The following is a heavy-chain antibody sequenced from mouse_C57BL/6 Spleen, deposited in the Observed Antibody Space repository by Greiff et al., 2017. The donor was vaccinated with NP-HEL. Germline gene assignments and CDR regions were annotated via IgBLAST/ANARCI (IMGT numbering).Heavy chain of an antibody. CDR2: IYPGSGNT. D-gene: IGHD1-1*01. J-gene: IGHJ1*03. CDR3: ARRGLYYYGSSYGYFDV. Sequence: QVQLQQSGAELVRPGASVKLSCKASGYTFTDYYINWVKQRPGPGLEWIARIYPGSGNTYYNEKFKGKATLTAEKSSSTAYMQLSSLTSEDSAVYFCARRGLYYYGSSYGYFDVWGTGTTVTVSS. CDR1: GYTFTDYY. V-gene: IGHV1-76*01.